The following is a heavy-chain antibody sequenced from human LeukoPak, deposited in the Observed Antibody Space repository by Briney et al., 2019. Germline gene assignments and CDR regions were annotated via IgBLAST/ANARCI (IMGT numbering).Heavy chain of an antibody. Sequence: SETLSLTCTVSGGSISSGSYYWSWLRQPAGRGLQWIGRIYTSGSTKYNPSLKSRVTISVDTSKNQFSLKLSSVTAADTAVYYCARDYGGKSASFDYWGQGTLVTVSS. CDR3: ARDYGGKSASFDY. J-gene: IGHJ4*02. D-gene: IGHD4-23*01. V-gene: IGHV4-61*02. CDR1: GGSISSGSYY. CDR2: IYTSGST.